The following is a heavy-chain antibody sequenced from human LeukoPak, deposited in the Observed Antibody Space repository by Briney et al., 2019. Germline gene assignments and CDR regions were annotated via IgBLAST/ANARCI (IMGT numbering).Heavy chain of an antibody. Sequence: GGSLRLSCVASGFTFSDFEMNWVRQAPGMGPEWVSYISSSGKTIYYADSVKGRFTISRDNAKNSLYLQMNSLRAEDTAVYYCARDGYCRSSNCQFDYWGQGTLVTVSS. J-gene: IGHJ4*02. CDR3: ARDGYCRSSNCQFDY. CDR1: GFTFSDFE. CDR2: ISSSGKTI. D-gene: IGHD2-2*03. V-gene: IGHV3-48*03.